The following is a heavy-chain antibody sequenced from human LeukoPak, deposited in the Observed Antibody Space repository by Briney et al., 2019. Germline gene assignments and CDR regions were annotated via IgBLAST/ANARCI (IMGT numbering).Heavy chain of an antibody. D-gene: IGHD5-12*01. CDR1: GGSISSSPYY. Sequence: SETLSLTCTVSGGSISSSPYYWGWIRQPPGKGLEWIGSIYYSGTTHYSPSLESRVTISVDTSKNQFSLKLASVTAADTAVYYCARGPRRRSVVATGIYDYWGQGTLVTVSS. CDR2: IYYSGTT. J-gene: IGHJ4*02. CDR3: ARGPRRRSVVATGIYDY. V-gene: IGHV4-39*07.